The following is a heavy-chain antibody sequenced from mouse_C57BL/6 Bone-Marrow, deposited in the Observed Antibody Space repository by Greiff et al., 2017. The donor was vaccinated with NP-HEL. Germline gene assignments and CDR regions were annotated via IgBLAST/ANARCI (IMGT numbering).Heavy chain of an antibody. Sequence: QVQLQQSGAELARPGASVKLSCTASGYTFTSSGISWVKQRTGQGLEWIGEIYPRSGNTYYNEKFKGKATLTADKSSSTAYMELRSLTSEDSAVYFCARSGDYGSSYGYWYFDVWGTGTTVTVSS. CDR2: IYPRSGNT. CDR1: GYTFTSSG. CDR3: ARSGDYGSSYGYWYFDV. J-gene: IGHJ1*03. D-gene: IGHD1-1*01. V-gene: IGHV1-81*01.